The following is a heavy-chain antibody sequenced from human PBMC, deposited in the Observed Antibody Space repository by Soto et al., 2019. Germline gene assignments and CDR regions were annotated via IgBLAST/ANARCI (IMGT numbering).Heavy chain of an antibody. CDR3: AKQGDIVVVVAAKSSWFDP. D-gene: IGHD2-15*01. Sequence: GGSLRLSCAASGFTFSSYAMSWVRQAPGKGLEWVSAISGSGGSTYYADSVKGRFTISRDNSKNTLYLQMNSLRAEDTAVYYCAKQGDIVVVVAAKSSWFDPWGQGTLVTVSS. J-gene: IGHJ5*02. V-gene: IGHV3-23*01. CDR2: ISGSGGST. CDR1: GFTFSSYA.